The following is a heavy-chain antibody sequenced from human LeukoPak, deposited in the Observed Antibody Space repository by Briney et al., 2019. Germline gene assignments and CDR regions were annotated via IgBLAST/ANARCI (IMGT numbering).Heavy chain of an antibody. J-gene: IGHJ4*02. CDR1: GFTFSSYG. Sequence: PGGSLRLSCAASGFTFSSYGMHWVRQAPGKGLEWVAFIRYDGSNKYYADSVKGRFTISRDNSKNTLYLQMNSLRAEDTAVYYCARDGIVATKDPLPRPLTDYWGQGTLVTVSS. V-gene: IGHV3-30*02. CDR3: ARDGIVATKDPLPRPLTDY. CDR2: IRYDGSNK. D-gene: IGHD5-12*01.